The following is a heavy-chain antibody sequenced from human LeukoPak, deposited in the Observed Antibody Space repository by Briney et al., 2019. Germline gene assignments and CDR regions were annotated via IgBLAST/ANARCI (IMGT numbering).Heavy chain of an antibody. V-gene: IGHV3-30*02. D-gene: IGHD6-13*01. CDR2: IRYDGNNK. Sequence: GGSLRLSCAASGFTFSSYGMHWVRQAPGKGLEWVTFIRYDGNNKHYADSVKGRFTVSRDNSKDTLYLQMNSLRAEDTSVYYCARDRSLEYSTSWYDFDFWGQGTLVTVSS. CDR1: GFTFSSYG. J-gene: IGHJ4*02. CDR3: ARDRSLEYSTSWYDFDF.